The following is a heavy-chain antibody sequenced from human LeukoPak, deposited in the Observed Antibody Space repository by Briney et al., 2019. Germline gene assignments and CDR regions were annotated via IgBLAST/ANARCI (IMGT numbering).Heavy chain of an antibody. CDR2: INPNSGGT. J-gene: IGHJ4*02. CDR1: GYTFTGYY. V-gene: IGHV1-2*02. D-gene: IGHD5-18*01. CDR3: ARDQNTGPDTAMVESN. Sequence: ASVKVSCKASGYTFTGYYMHWVRQAPGQGLEWMGWINPNSGGTNYAQKFQGRVTMTRDTSISTAYMELSRLRSDDTAVYYCARDQNTGPDTAMVESNWGQGTLVTVSS.